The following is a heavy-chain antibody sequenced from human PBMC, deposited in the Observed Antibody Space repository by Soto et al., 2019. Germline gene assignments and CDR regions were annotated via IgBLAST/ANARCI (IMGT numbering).Heavy chain of an antibody. Sequence: PSETLSLTCAVYGGSFSGYYWSWIRQPPGKGLEWIGEINHSGSTNYNPSLKRRVTISVDTSKNQFSLKLSSVTAADTAVYYCARAYYYGSGSYTHWGQGTLVTVSS. CDR2: INHSGST. D-gene: IGHD3-10*01. V-gene: IGHV4-34*01. CDR1: GGSFSGYY. J-gene: IGHJ4*02. CDR3: ARAYYYGSGSYTH.